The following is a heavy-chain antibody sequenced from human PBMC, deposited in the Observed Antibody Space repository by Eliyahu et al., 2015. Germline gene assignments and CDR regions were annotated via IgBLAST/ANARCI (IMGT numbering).Heavy chain of an antibody. Sequence: EVHLVESGGNLVQPGESLRLSCAASGXTXSWYWMSWVRQVPGKGLEGVANIKHDGSETYYVDSMKGRFTISRDNAKNSVFLQMNSLRPEDTAVYYCARLYCTRTSCRHFFDYWGQGSLVTVSS. CDR1: GXTXSWYW. CDR3: ARLYCTRTSCRHFFDY. V-gene: IGHV3-7*02. D-gene: IGHD2-2*01. CDR2: IKHDGSET. J-gene: IGHJ4*02.